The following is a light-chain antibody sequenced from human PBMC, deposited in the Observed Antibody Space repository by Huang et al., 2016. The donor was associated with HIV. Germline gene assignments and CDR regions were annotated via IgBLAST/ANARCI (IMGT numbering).Light chain of an antibody. CDR1: QSLLHGDGRTY. CDR2: EVS. CDR3: MQRIQLPYT. J-gene: IGKJ2*01. V-gene: IGKV2D-29*01. Sequence: IVMTQTPLSMSVTPGQPASISGKSSQSLLHGDGRTYLYWYLQKPGQPPQIRIYEVSNRFSVVPDSFSGSGAGTVFTLKISRVEAEDVVVYYCMQRIQLPYTFGQGTKLEIK.